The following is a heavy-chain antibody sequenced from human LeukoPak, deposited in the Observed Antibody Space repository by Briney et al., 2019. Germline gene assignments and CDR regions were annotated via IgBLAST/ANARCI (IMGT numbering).Heavy chain of an antibody. D-gene: IGHD2-2*01. CDR2: IYYSGST. CDR1: GGSISSGDYY. Sequence: SETLSLTCTVSGGSISSGDYYWSWIRQPPGKGLEWIGYIYYSGSTYYNPSRKSRVTISVDTSKNQFSLKLSSVTAADTAVYYCARRRYCSSTSCPYGYFDLWGRGTLVTVSS. CDR3: ARRRYCSSTSCPYGYFDL. J-gene: IGHJ2*01. V-gene: IGHV4-30-4*08.